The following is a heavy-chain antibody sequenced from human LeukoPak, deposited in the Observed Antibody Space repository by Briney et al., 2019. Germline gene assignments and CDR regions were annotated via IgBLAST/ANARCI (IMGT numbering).Heavy chain of an antibody. CDR3: ARVRIRGVIISWFDP. V-gene: IGHV1-2*02. D-gene: IGHD3-10*01. Sequence: GASVKVSCKASGDTFIGYYMHWVRQAPGQGLEWMGWINPNSGGTNYAQKFQGRVTMTRDTSISTAYMELSRLRSDDTAVYYCARVRIRGVIISWFDPWGQGTLVTVSS. CDR1: GDTFIGYY. CDR2: INPNSGGT. J-gene: IGHJ5*02.